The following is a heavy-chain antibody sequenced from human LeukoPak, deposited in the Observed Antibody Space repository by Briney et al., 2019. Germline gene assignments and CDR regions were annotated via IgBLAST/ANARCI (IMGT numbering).Heavy chain of an antibody. Sequence: SQTLSLTCTVSGGSISSGGYYWSWIRQHPGKGLEWIGYIYYSGSTYYNPSLKSRVTISVDTSKNQFSLKLSSVTAADTAVYYCARQNSGRYSLSYYYYGMDVWGQGTTVTVSS. CDR3: ARQNSGRYSLSYYYYGMDV. CDR2: IYYSGST. J-gene: IGHJ6*02. V-gene: IGHV4-31*03. D-gene: IGHD1-26*01. CDR1: GGSISSGGYY.